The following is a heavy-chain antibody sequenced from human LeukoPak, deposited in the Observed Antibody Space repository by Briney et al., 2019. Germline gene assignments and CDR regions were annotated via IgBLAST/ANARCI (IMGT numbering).Heavy chain of an antibody. CDR1: GFTFSSYS. CDR3: AKGAYDYIEIAYFDS. V-gene: IGHV3-23*01. J-gene: IGHJ4*02. Sequence: GGSLRLSCAASGFTFSSYSLHWVRQAPGKGLEWVSVLIGSSGSTDYADSVKGRFTISRDISKNTLFLQMNSLGAEDTAIYYCAKGAYDYIEIAYFDSWGQGTLVTVSS. CDR2: LIGSSGST. D-gene: IGHD5-12*01.